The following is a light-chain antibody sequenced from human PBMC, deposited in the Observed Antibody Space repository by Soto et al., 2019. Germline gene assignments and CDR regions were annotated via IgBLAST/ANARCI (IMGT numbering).Light chain of an antibody. J-gene: IGKJ4*01. Sequence: EIVLTQSQATLSLSPGEIATLFCRANQSVSSYFAWYQQKPGQAPRLLIYDVSNRATGIPARFSGSGSGTDFTLTISSLEPEDFAVYYCLQRSNWLTFGGGTKVEIK. CDR1: QSVSSY. CDR2: DVS. V-gene: IGKV3-11*01. CDR3: LQRSNWLT.